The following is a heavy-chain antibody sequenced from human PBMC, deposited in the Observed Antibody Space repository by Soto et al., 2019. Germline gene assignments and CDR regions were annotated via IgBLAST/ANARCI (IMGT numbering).Heavy chain of an antibody. CDR2: ISYDGSNK. CDR3: ARALWEWELLGFDY. D-gene: IGHD1-26*01. CDR1: GFTFSSYA. Sequence: QVQLVESGGGVVQPGRSMRLSCAASGFTFSSYAMHWVRQAPGKGLERVAAISYDGSNKYYAGSVKGRFTIPRDTSKNTVYLQMNSLRAEDTVVYYCARALWEWELLGFDYWGRGTLVTVSS. J-gene: IGHJ4*02. V-gene: IGHV3-30*14.